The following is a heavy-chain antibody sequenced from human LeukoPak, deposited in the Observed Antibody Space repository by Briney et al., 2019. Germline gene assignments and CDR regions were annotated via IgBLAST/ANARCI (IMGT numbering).Heavy chain of an antibody. CDR1: GGSFSGYY. CDR3: ARPSTGSTGYSSGWYNY. V-gene: IGHV4-34*01. CDR2: INHSGST. Sequence: PSETLSLTCAVYGGSFSGYYWSWIRQPPGKGLEWIGEINHSGSTNYNPSLKSRVTISVDTSKNQFSLKLSSVTAADTAVYYCARPSTGSTGYSSGWYNYWGQGTLVTVSS. D-gene: IGHD6-19*01. J-gene: IGHJ4*02.